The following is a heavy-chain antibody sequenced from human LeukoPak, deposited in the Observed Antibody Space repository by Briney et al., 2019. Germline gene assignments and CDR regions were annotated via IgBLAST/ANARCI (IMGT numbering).Heavy chain of an antibody. Sequence: SETLSLTCVVSGYSVSSGYHWGWIRQPPGKGLEWIGSVYRSGSTYYNPSLKSRVTISVDTSKNQISLKVRSVTAADTAVYYCARENWVFDYWGQGILVTVSS. J-gene: IGHJ4*02. CDR3: ARENWVFDY. V-gene: IGHV4-38-2*02. CDR2: VYRSGST. CDR1: GYSVSSGYH. D-gene: IGHD7-27*01.